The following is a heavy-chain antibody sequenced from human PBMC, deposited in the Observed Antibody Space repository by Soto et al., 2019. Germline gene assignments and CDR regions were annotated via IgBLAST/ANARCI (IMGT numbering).Heavy chain of an antibody. D-gene: IGHD3-10*01. Sequence: PGESLKISCKGSGYSFTSYWIGWVRQMPGKGLEWMGIIYRGDSDTRYSPSFQGQVTISADKSISTAYLQWSSLKASDTAMYYCARQVLYGSGSYYLDYWGQGTLVTVSS. J-gene: IGHJ4*02. V-gene: IGHV5-51*01. CDR2: IYRGDSDT. CDR1: GYSFTSYW. CDR3: ARQVLYGSGSYYLDY.